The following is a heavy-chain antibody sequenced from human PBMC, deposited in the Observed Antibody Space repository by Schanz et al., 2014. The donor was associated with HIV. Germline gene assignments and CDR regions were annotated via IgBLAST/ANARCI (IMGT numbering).Heavy chain of an antibody. D-gene: IGHD3-10*01. Sequence: VQLVESGGGVVQPGRSLRLSCATSGFTFSSYGMGWVRQAPGKGLEWVSIIGSGGGRTYYADSVKGRFTISRDNSKNTLYLQMNSLRAEDTAVYYCAKGQRGMVRGDNDYWGQGTLVTVSS. CDR3: AKGQRGMVRGDNDY. CDR1: GFTFSSYG. V-gene: IGHV3-23*04. CDR2: IGSGGGRT. J-gene: IGHJ4*02.